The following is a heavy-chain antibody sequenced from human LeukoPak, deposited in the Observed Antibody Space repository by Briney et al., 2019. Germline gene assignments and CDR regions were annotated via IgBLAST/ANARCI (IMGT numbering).Heavy chain of an antibody. Sequence: SETLSLTCTVSGGSISSGDYYWSWIRQPPGKGLEWIGYIYYSGSTYYNPSLKSRVTISVDMSKNQFSLKLSSVTAADTAVYYCAREPTVTRDYWGQGTLVTVSS. J-gene: IGHJ4*02. V-gene: IGHV4-30-4*08. CDR2: IYYSGST. D-gene: IGHD4-17*01. CDR3: AREPTVTRDY. CDR1: GGSISSGDYY.